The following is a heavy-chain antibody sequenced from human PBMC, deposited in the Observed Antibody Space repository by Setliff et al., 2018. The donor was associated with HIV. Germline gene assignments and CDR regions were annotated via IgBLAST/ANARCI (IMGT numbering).Heavy chain of an antibody. D-gene: IGHD7-27*01. J-gene: IGHJ6*03. V-gene: IGHV4-59*08. Sequence: SETLSLTCTVSGGSSSSHYWSWIRQPPGKGLEWLEYLYSSGRTNYNPSLKSRVTISVDTSKNQFSLKLTSVTAADTAVYYCARHPTNWGSTGYYYYYMDVWGKGTTVTVSS. CDR2: LYSSGRT. CDR1: GGSSSSHY. CDR3: ARHPTNWGSTGYYYYYMDV.